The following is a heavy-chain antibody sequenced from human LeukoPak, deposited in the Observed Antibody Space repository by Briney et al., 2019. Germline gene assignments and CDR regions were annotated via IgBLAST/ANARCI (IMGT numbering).Heavy chain of an antibody. Sequence: GGSLRLSCAASGFTFSSYEMNWVRQAPGKGLEWVSYISSSGNTIYYADSVKGRFTISRDNAKNSLYLQMNSLRAEDTAVYYCAKAPYYYGSGNSVNWFDPWGQGTLVTVSS. D-gene: IGHD3-10*01. CDR1: GFTFSSYE. V-gene: IGHV3-48*03. CDR2: ISSSGNTI. J-gene: IGHJ5*02. CDR3: AKAPYYYGSGNSVNWFDP.